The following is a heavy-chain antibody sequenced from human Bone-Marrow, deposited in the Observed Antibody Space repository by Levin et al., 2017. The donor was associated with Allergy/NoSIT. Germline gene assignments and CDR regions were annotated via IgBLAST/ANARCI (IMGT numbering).Heavy chain of an antibody. CDR3: ARDRSNWNYEDYYYYGMDV. CDR1: GFTFSSYA. D-gene: IGHD1-7*01. V-gene: IGHV3-30*04. CDR2: ISYDGSNK. J-gene: IGHJ6*02. Sequence: GGSLRLSCAASGFTFSSYAMHWVRQAPGKGLEWVAVISYDGSNKYYADSVKGRFTISRDNSKNTLYLQMNSLRAEDTAVYYCARDRSNWNYEDYYYYGMDVWGQGTTVTVSS.